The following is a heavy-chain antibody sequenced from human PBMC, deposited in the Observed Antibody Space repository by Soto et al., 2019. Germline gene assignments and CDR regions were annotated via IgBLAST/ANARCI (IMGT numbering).Heavy chain of an antibody. CDR3: AKDNGWEITQRPYYFDY. D-gene: IGHD1-26*01. CDR1: GFTFSSYG. Sequence: QVQLVESGGGVVQPGRSLRLSCAASGFTFSSYGMHWVRQAPGKGLEWVAVISYDGSNKYYADSVKGRFTISRDNSKNTLYLQMNSLRAEDTAVYYCAKDNGWEITQRPYYFDYWGQGTLVTVSS. V-gene: IGHV3-30*18. J-gene: IGHJ4*02. CDR2: ISYDGSNK.